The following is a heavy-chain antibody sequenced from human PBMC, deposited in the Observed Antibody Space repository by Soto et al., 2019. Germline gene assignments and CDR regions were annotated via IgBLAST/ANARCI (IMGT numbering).Heavy chain of an antibody. J-gene: IGHJ4*02. V-gene: IGHV4-39*01. CDR2: IYYSGST. Sequence: QLQLQESGPGLVKPSETLSLTCTVSGGSISSSSYYWGWIRQPPGKGLEWIGSIYYSGSTYYNPSLKSRVTISVDTSKNQFSLTLSSVTAADTAVYYCARQRTIFGVVIKNWGQGTLVTVSS. D-gene: IGHD3-3*01. CDR3: ARQRTIFGVVIKN. CDR1: GGSISSSSYY.